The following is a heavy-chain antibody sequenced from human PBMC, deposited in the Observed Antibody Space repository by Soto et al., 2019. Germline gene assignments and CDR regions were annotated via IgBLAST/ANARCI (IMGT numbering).Heavy chain of an antibody. J-gene: IGHJ4*02. CDR2: IYYSGTT. D-gene: IGHD6-13*01. Sequence: SETLSLTCTVSGGSISSSSYYWGWIRQPPGKGLVWIGSIYYSGTTYYNPSLKSRVTISVDTSKNQFSLKLSSVTAADTAVYYCARVRSSSSRLDYWGQGTLVTVSS. CDR3: ARVRSSSSRLDY. V-gene: IGHV4-39*01. CDR1: GGSISSSSYY.